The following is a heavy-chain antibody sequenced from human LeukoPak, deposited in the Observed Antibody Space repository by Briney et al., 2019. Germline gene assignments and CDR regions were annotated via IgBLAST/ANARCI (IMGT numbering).Heavy chain of an antibody. CDR2: ISGGGGST. CDR3: GKGIGGSGRYYALDY. CDR1: GFTFSSYA. V-gene: IGHV3-23*01. D-gene: IGHD3-10*01. Sequence: GGSLRLSCGAPGFTFSSYAMGLVRQAPGKGLQWVSTISGGGGSTYYADSVKGRFTVSRDNSKNTLYLQMNSLRAEDTAIFYCGKGIGGSGRYYALDYWGQGTLVPVSS. J-gene: IGHJ4*02.